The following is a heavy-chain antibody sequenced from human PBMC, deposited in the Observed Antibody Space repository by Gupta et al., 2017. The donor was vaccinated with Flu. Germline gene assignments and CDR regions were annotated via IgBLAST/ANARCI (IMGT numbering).Heavy chain of an antibody. CDR3: ARDSPRLDDDSDVSFNYYFHGMDV. J-gene: IGHJ6*02. CDR2: MNTKNGKT. CDR1: GYSFTSDE. D-gene: IGHD4-17*01. Sequence: QARLVQSGTEVKKPGAPVKVSCTASGYSFTSDEINWVRQAAGHGLEWMGWMNTKNGKTGYAQKFQGRVSMTRDTSLSTAYLELHGLRSDDTAVYYCARDSPRLDDDSDVSFNYYFHGMDVWGQGTTVTVSS. V-gene: IGHV1-8*01.